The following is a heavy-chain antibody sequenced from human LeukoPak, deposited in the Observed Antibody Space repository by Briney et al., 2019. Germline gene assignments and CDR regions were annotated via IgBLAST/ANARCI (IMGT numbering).Heavy chain of an antibody. D-gene: IGHD3-9*01. Sequence: PGGSLRLSCAASGFTFDDYAMHWVRQGPGKGLGWVSGISWNSGSIGYADSVKGRFTISRDNAKNSLYLQMNSLRAEDTALYYCAKGGGGTVFNWFDPWGQGTLVTVSS. V-gene: IGHV3-9*01. J-gene: IGHJ5*02. CDR2: ISWNSGSI. CDR3: AKGGGGTVFNWFDP. CDR1: GFTFDDYA.